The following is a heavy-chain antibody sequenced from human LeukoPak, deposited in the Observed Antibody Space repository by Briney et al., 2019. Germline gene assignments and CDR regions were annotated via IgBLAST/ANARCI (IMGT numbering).Heavy chain of an antibody. CDR2: IYYSGST. D-gene: IGHD6-6*01. J-gene: IGHJ4*02. CDR3: ARSSRIAARHRYFDY. CDR1: GGSISSYY. V-gene: IGHV4-59*01. Sequence: PSETLSLTCTVSGGSISSYYWSWIRQPPGKGLEWSGYIYYSGSTNYNPSLKSRVTISVDTSKNPFSLKLSSVTAADTAVYYCARSSRIAARHRYFDYWGQRTLVTVSS.